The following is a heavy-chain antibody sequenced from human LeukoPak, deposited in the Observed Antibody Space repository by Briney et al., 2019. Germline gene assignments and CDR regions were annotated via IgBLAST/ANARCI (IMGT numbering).Heavy chain of an antibody. CDR1: GFTFSSYW. V-gene: IGHV3-7*01. CDR3: ARGAVAGRRGDAFDI. Sequence: GGSLRLSCAASGFTFSSYWMSWVRQAPGKGLEWVANIKQDGSEKYYVDSVKGRFTISRDNAKNSLYLQMNSLRAEDTAVYYRARGAVAGRRGDAFDIWGQGTMVTVSS. J-gene: IGHJ3*02. CDR2: IKQDGSEK. D-gene: IGHD6-19*01.